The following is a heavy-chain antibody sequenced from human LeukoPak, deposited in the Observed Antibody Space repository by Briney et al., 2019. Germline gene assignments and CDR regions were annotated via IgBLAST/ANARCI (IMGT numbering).Heavy chain of an antibody. CDR3: ARLHYDSSGYYNFYS. V-gene: IGHV4-59*08. D-gene: IGHD3-22*01. CDR1: GGTFSSDY. Sequence: SETLSLTCTASGGTFSSDYWSWIRQPPGKGLEWIGYIYYSGITNYNPSLKSRVTISVDTSKNQFSLKLSSVTAADTAVYYCARLHYDSSGYYNFYSCGQGTLVTVSS. J-gene: IGHJ4*02. CDR2: IYYSGIT.